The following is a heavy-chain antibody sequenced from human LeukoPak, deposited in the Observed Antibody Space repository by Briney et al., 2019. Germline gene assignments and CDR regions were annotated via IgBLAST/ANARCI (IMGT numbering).Heavy chain of an antibody. CDR2: MNIDGSEK. D-gene: IGHD3-22*01. V-gene: IGHV3-7*01. CDR1: GFTFSSYW. CDR3: ARDRSDSSGYYGGYYFDY. J-gene: IGHJ4*02. Sequence: GGSLRLSCAASGFTFSSYWMGWVRQAPGKRLEWVANMNIDGSEKYYADSVKGRFTISRDNARNSVYLQMNSLRAEDTAVYYCARDRSDSSGYYGGYYFDYWGQGTLVTVSS.